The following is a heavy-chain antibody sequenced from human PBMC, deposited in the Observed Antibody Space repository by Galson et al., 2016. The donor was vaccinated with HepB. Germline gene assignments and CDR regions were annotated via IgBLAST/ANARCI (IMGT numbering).Heavy chain of an antibody. V-gene: IGHV3-30-3*01. CDR2: ISYDEDNE. D-gene: IGHD6-19*01. CDR3: ARGSSAVDATEVGLDY. Sequence: SLRLSCAGSGFTFSSYAVHWVRQPPGKGLEWVAAISYDEDNEYYADSLKGRYTISRDNSRNTVYLHMSSLRRDDTAVYYCARGSSAVDATEVGLDYWGQGTLVIVSS. CDR1: GFTFSSYA. J-gene: IGHJ4*02.